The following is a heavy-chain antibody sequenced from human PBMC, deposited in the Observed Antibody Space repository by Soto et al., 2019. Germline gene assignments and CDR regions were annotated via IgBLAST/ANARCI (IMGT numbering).Heavy chain of an antibody. CDR1: GYDFTTYG. CDR3: ARGRYGDY. CDR2: ISAHNGNT. J-gene: IGHJ4*02. D-gene: IGHD1-1*01. V-gene: IGHV1-18*01. Sequence: QVHLVQSGAEVKKPGASVKVSCKGSGYDFTTYGITWVRQAPGQGLEWMAWISAHNGNTDYAQKPQGKVTVTRDTSTSTAYMELRSLRSDDTAVSYCARGRYGDYWGQGALVTVSS.